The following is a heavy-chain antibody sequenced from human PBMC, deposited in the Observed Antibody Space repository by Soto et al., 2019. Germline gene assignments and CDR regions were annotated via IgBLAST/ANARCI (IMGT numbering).Heavy chain of an antibody. CDR1: GGSISSGGYY. CDR2: IYYSGST. Sequence: SETLSLTCTVSGGSISSGGYYWSWIRQHPGKGLEWIGYIYYSGSTYYNPSLKSRVTISVDTSKNQFSLKLSSVTAADTAVYYCARWREGGDAFDIWGQGTMVTVSS. V-gene: IGHV4-31*03. D-gene: IGHD1-26*01. CDR3: ARWREGGDAFDI. J-gene: IGHJ3*02.